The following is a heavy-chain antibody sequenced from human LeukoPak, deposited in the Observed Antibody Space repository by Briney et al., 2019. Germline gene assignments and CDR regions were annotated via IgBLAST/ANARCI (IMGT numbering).Heavy chain of an antibody. J-gene: IGHJ6*03. CDR3: ARDSPPARPYYYYYYMDV. CDR1: GFTFDDYA. CDR2: ISWNSGSI. Sequence: GRSLRLSCAASGFTFDDYAMHWVRQAPGKGLEWVSGISWNSGSIGYADSVKGRFTISRDNAKNSLYLQMNSLRAEDTAVYYCARDSPPARPYYYYYYMDVWGKGTTVTVS. D-gene: IGHD6-6*01. V-gene: IGHV3-9*01.